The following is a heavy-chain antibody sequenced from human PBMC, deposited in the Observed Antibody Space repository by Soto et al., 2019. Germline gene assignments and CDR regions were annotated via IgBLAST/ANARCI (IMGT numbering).Heavy chain of an antibody. CDR3: ARDLVSVVVTAKEYFQH. D-gene: IGHD2-21*02. CDR1: GGSFSGYA. J-gene: IGHJ1*01. Sequence: PSETLSLTCAVYGGSFSGYAWSWIRQPPGTGLEWIGEINHSGSTNYNPSLKSRVTISVDTSKNQFSLKLTSVTAAVTAVYYCARDLVSVVVTAKEYFQHWGQGTLVTVSS. V-gene: IGHV4-34*01. CDR2: INHSGST.